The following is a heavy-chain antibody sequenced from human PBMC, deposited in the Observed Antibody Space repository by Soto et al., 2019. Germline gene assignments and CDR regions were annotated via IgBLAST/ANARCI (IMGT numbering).Heavy chain of an antibody. V-gene: IGHV4-4*07. CDR1: DDSLSTYY. D-gene: IGHD2-15*01. CDR2: IYASGST. Sequence: QVHLQEPGPRLVRPSETLSLTCNVSDDSLSTYYWSWIRQPAGKGLEWIGRIYASGSTNYNPSLKGRVSMSVDTSKKQFSLKMISVTAADTAMYYRARSAIPRGGWFRPWGQGVLVTVSS. CDR3: ARSAIPRGGWFRP. J-gene: IGHJ5*02.